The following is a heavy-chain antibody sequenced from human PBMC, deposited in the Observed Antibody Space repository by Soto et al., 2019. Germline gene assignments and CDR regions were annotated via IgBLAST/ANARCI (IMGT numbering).Heavy chain of an antibody. J-gene: IGHJ5*02. CDR3: AKMSGRVAVAARGFDP. V-gene: IGHV3-23*01. CDR1: GFTFSTYA. D-gene: IGHD6-19*01. Sequence: PGGSLRLSCAGSGFTFSTYAMSWVRQAPGKGLEWVSSISGSGGSTYYADSVKGRFTISRDNSKNTLYLQMNSLRAEDTAIYYCAKMSGRVAVAARGFDPWGQGXLVTVSS. CDR2: ISGSGGST.